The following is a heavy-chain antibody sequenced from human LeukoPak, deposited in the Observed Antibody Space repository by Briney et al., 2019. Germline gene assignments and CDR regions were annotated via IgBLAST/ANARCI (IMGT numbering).Heavy chain of an antibody. D-gene: IGHD3-9*01. J-gene: IGHJ6*03. CDR3: ARDRGETYYDILTGYLYYYYYYMDV. Sequence: GGSLRLSCAASGFTFSSYAMHWVRQAPGKGLEWVAFISYDGSNKYYADSVKGRFTISRDNAKNSLYLQMNSLRAEDTAVYYCARDRGETYYDILTGYLYYYYYYMDVWGKGTTVTVSS. CDR2: ISYDGSNK. CDR1: GFTFSSYA. V-gene: IGHV3-30*04.